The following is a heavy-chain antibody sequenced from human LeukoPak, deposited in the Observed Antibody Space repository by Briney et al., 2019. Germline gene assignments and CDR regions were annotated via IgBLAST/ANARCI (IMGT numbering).Heavy chain of an antibody. D-gene: IGHD6-19*01. V-gene: IGHV3-33*01. J-gene: IGHJ4*02. Sequence: GGSLRLSCAASGFTFSSYGMHWVRQAPGKGLVWVAVIWYDGSNKYYADSVKGRFTISRDNSKNTLYLQMNSLRAEDTAVYYCARDHKPYSSGWYYFDYWGQGTLVTVSS. CDR3: ARDHKPYSSGWYYFDY. CDR2: IWYDGSNK. CDR1: GFTFSSYG.